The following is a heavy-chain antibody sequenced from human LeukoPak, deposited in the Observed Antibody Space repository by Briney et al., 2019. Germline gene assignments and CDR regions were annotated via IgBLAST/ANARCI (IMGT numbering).Heavy chain of an antibody. Sequence: SETLSLTCTVSGGSISGYYWGWVRQPPGKALEWIGNIFYSGSTYYSPSLKSRVTISLDTSRNQFSLKLNSVTAADTAVYYCAKSNGYGLIDIWGQGTMVTVSS. CDR1: GGSISGYY. CDR2: IFYSGST. J-gene: IGHJ3*02. CDR3: AKSNGYGLIDI. V-gene: IGHV4-39*07. D-gene: IGHD3-10*01.